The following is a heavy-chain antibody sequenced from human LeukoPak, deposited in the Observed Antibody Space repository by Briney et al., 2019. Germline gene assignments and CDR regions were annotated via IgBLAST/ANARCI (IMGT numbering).Heavy chain of an antibody. CDR2: IGTAGDT. J-gene: IGHJ1*01. Sequence: GGSLRLSCAASGFTVSSNYMNWVRQATGKGLEWVSAIGTAGDTYYTGSVKGRFTSSRENAKNSLYLQMNSLRAGDTAVYYCARDLNGSLEHWGQGTLVTVSS. D-gene: IGHD2-8*01. CDR3: ARDLNGSLEH. CDR1: GFTVSSNY. V-gene: IGHV3-13*01.